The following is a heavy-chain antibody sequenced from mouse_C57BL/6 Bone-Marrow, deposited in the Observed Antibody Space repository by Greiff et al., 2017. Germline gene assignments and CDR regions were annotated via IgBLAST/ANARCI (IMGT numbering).Heavy chain of an antibody. CDR3: ARGNWAFDY. V-gene: IGHV14-3*01. J-gene: IGHJ2*01. CDR2: FDPATGNT. CDR1: GFHIKNTY. Sequence: EVQLQQSVAELVRPGDSVKLSCTASGFHIKNTYMHWVKQRPEQGLEWLGRFDPATGNTKYAPKFQGKATITADTSPNTAYLQLSSRTSGDTASYYGARGNWAFDYWGQGTTLTVSS. D-gene: IGHD4-1*01.